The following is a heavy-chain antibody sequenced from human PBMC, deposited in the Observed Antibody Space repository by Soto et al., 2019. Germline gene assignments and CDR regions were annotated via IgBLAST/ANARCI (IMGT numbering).Heavy chain of an antibody. J-gene: IGHJ4*02. CDR1: GFTFSSYG. V-gene: IGHV3-30*18. Sequence: GGSLRLSCAASGFTFSSYGMHWVRQAPGKGLEWVAVISYDGSNKYYADSVKGRFTISRDNSKNTLYLQMNSLRAEDTAVYYCAKGPTGYHDYWGQGTLVTVSS. CDR2: ISYDGSNK. CDR3: AKGPTGYHDY. D-gene: IGHD2-2*01.